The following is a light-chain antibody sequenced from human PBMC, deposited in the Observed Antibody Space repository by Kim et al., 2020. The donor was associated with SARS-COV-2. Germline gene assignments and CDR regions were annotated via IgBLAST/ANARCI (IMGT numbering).Light chain of an antibody. CDR1: QSVNSY. Sequence: QGERATRACRASQSVNSYVAWYQQKPGQAPRLLIYDASNRATCIPARFSGRGTGTDFTLTISSVEPEDFAVYYCQQRSNWPPFTFGPGTKVDIK. CDR3: QQRSNWPPFT. CDR2: DAS. J-gene: IGKJ3*01. V-gene: IGKV3-11*01.